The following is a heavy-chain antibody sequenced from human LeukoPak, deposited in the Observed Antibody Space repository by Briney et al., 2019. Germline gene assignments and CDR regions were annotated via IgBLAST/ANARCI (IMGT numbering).Heavy chain of an antibody. CDR3: ARRPFFNLDYYFDY. CDR1: GLTVSSNY. CDR2: IYSGGST. J-gene: IGHJ4*02. D-gene: IGHD3-9*01. Sequence: GGSLRLSCAASGLTVSSNYMSWVRQAPGKGLEWVSVIYSGGSTYYADSVKGRFTISRDNSKNTLYLQMNSLRVEDTAVYYCARRPFFNLDYYFDYWGQGTLVTVSS. V-gene: IGHV3-53*01.